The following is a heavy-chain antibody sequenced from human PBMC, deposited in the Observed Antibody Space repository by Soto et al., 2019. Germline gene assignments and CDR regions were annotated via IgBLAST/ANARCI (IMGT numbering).Heavy chain of an antibody. CDR3: ARLEIGYCSGGNCYGGH. J-gene: IGHJ4*02. D-gene: IGHD2-15*01. V-gene: IGHV5-51*01. Sequence: GESLKISCKGSGYSFPNYWIAWVRQMPGNGLEWMGIIYPGDSGTRYSPSFQGQVTISADRSISTAYLQWSSLKASDTAMYYCARLEIGYCSGGNCYGGHWGQGTLVTVSS. CDR2: IYPGDSGT. CDR1: GYSFPNYW.